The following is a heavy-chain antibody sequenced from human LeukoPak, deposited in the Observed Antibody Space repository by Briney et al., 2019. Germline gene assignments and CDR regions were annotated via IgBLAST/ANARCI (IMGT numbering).Heavy chain of an antibody. CDR2: MNPNSGNT. CDR1: GYTFTNYD. V-gene: IGHV1-8*01. CDR3: ARDIAGATKGGWFDT. D-gene: IGHD1-26*01. J-gene: IGHJ5*02. Sequence: GASVKVSCKASGYTFTNYDINWVRQATGQGLEWMGWMNPNSGNTGYAQKFQGRVTMTRNTSISTAYMELNSLISEDTALYYCARDIAGATKGGWFDTWGQGTPVTVSS.